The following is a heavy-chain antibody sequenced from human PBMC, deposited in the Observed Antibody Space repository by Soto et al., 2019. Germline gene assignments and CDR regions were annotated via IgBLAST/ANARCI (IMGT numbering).Heavy chain of an antibody. CDR2: FDPEDGET. Sequence: ASVKVSCKVSGYTLTELSMHWVRQAPGKGLEWMGGFDPEDGETIYAQKFQGRVTMTEDTSTDTAYMELSSLRSEDTAVYYCATGQGGDTGYSYGRDAFDIWGQGTMVTVSS. CDR1: GYTLTELS. V-gene: IGHV1-24*01. D-gene: IGHD5-18*01. J-gene: IGHJ3*02. CDR3: ATGQGGDTGYSYGRDAFDI.